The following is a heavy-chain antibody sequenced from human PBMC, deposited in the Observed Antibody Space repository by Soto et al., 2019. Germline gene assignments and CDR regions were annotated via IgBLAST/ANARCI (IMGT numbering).Heavy chain of an antibody. CDR2: IIPVLGVT. Sequence: QVQLVQSGAEVTKPGSSVKVSCRASGSTFSSYTVSWVRQAPGQGLEWMARIIPVLGVTNYAPKFKGSVTITADKSKTTVYMELSSLRSGDTAIYYCARRRYCGADCYSKYYYGMDLWGQGTTLTVSS. D-gene: IGHD2-21*02. CDR1: GSTFSSYT. J-gene: IGHJ6*02. CDR3: ARRRYCGADCYSKYYYGMDL. V-gene: IGHV1-69*02.